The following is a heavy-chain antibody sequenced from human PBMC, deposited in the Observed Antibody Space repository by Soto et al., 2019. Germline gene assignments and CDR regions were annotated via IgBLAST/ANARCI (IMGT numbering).Heavy chain of an antibody. J-gene: IGHJ4*02. CDR3: ATYYDFWSGYYFSDY. Sequence: GGSLRLSCAASGFTFSSYAMSWFRQAPGKGLEWVSAISGSGGSTYYADSVKGRFTISRDNSKNTLYLQMNSLRAEDTAVYYCATYYDFWSGYYFSDYWGQGTLVTVSS. CDR1: GFTFSSYA. CDR2: ISGSGGST. D-gene: IGHD3-3*01. V-gene: IGHV3-23*01.